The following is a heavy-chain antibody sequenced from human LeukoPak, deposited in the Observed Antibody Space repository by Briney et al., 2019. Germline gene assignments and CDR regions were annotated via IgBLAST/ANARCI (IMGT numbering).Heavy chain of an antibody. V-gene: IGHV3-11*01. Sequence: GGSLRLSCAASGFTFSDYYMSWIRQAPGKGLEWVSYISSSGSTIYYADSVKGRFTISRDNAKNSLYLQMNSLRAEDTAVYYCARVYSSGWSYFDYWGQGTLVTVSS. CDR3: ARVYSSGWSYFDY. CDR1: GFTFSDYY. D-gene: IGHD6-19*01. CDR2: ISSSGSTI. J-gene: IGHJ4*02.